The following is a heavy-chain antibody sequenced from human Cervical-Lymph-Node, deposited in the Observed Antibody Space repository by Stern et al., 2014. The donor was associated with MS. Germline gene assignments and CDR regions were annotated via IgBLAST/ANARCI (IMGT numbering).Heavy chain of an antibody. D-gene: IGHD1-26*01. CDR3: ARGGRGGATPDY. CDR1: GLTFTSYW. Sequence: EVQLVESGGDLVQPGGSLRLSCAASGLTFTSYWMHWVRQAPGKGPVWVSYIDSGGYSTEYAESVKGRFTISRDNAKNTLYLQMNSLRAEDTAVYYCARGGRGGATPDYWGQGTLVTVSS. V-gene: IGHV3-74*03. CDR2: IDSGGYST. J-gene: IGHJ4*02.